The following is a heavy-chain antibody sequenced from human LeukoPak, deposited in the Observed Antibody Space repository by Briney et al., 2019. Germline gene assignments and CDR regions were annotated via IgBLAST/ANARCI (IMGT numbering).Heavy chain of an antibody. CDR1: GFTFSSYW. J-gene: IGHJ6*03. Sequence: PGGSLRLSCAASGFTFSSYWMHWVRQAPGKGLVWVSRINTDGSSTSYADSVKGRFTISRDNAKNTLYLQMNSLRAEDTAVYYCARAGGPPGLRFLEWFSRGSYYYMDVWGKGTTVTVSS. CDR3: ARAGGPPGLRFLEWFSRGSYYYMDV. D-gene: IGHD3-3*01. V-gene: IGHV3-74*01. CDR2: INTDGSST.